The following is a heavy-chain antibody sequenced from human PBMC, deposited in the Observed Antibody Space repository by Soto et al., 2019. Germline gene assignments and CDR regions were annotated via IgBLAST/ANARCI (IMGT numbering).Heavy chain of an antibody. V-gene: IGHV4-30-4*01. Sequence: QVQLQESGPGLVKPSQTLSLTCTVSGGSISSGDYYWRWIRQPPGKGLEWIGYIYYSGSTYYNPSIKSRVTISVDTSKNQFSLKLSSVTAADTAVYYCARHSSSWNLVDYWGQGTLVTVSS. CDR2: IYYSGST. J-gene: IGHJ4*02. CDR3: ARHSSSWNLVDY. D-gene: IGHD6-13*01. CDR1: GGSISSGDYY.